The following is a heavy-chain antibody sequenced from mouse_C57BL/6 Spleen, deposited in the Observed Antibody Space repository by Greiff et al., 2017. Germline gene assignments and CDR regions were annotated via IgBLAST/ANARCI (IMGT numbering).Heavy chain of an antibody. Sequence: EVKLVESGGGLVKPGGSLKLSCAASGFTFSDYGMHWVRQAPEKGLEWVAYISSGSSTIYYADTVKGRFTISRDNAKNTLFLQMTSLRSEDTAMYYCVKGGIYYGYDEGMDYWGQGTSVTVAS. J-gene: IGHJ4*01. CDR3: VKGGIYYGYDEGMDY. CDR2: ISSGSSTI. CDR1: GFTFSDYG. V-gene: IGHV5-17*01. D-gene: IGHD2-2*01.